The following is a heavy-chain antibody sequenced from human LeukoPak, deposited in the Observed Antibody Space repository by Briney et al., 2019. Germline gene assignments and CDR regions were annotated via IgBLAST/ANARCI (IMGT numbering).Heavy chain of an antibody. J-gene: IGHJ4*02. D-gene: IGHD2-15*01. V-gene: IGHV1-46*01. CDR1: GYTFTRYY. CDR3: AREYCSGGICYAYFDY. Sequence: ASVKVSCKASGYTFTRYYIHWVRQAPGQGLEWVGIINPSGGSTSYAQKFQGRVTMTRDTSTSTVYMELSSLRSEDTAVYYCAREYCSGGICYAYFDYWGQGTLVTVSS. CDR2: INPSGGST.